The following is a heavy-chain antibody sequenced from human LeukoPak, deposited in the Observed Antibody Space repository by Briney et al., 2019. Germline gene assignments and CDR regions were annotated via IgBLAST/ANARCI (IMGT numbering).Heavy chain of an antibody. Sequence: GGSLRLSCAASGFTFSSCAMSWVRLPPGKGLQWVSSLSTSGGNTYYADSVRGRFTISRDNSQNTLYLQMDSLRAEDTAVYYCAKRSGASTYYFDYWGQGALLTVSS. D-gene: IGHD6-19*01. CDR2: LSTSGGNT. J-gene: IGHJ4*02. V-gene: IGHV3-23*01. CDR3: AKRSGASTYYFDY. CDR1: GFTFSSCA.